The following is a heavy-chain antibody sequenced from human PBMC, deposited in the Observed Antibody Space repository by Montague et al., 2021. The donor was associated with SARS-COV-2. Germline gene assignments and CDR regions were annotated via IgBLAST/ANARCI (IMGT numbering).Heavy chain of an antibody. J-gene: IGHJ6*02. CDR3: ARGINSEGSYYYKLDV. V-gene: IGHV4-59*09. Sequence: TSYNPSLNSRVTISADTSQKQFSLRLNSVTAADTAVYFCARGINSEGSYYYKLDVWGQGTTVNVS. D-gene: IGHD2/OR15-2a*01. CDR2: T.